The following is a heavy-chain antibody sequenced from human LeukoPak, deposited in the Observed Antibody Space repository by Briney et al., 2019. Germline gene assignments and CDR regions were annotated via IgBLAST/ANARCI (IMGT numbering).Heavy chain of an antibody. CDR3: ARVVTKTYYYYYMDV. Sequence: SETLSLTCTVSGYSISSGYYWGWIRQSPGKGLEWIGSIYHSGSTYYNPSLKSRVTISVDTSKNQFSLKLSSVTAADTAVYYCARVVTKTYYYYYMDVWGKGTTVTISS. V-gene: IGHV4-38-2*02. CDR1: GYSISSGYY. J-gene: IGHJ6*03. D-gene: IGHD5-18*01. CDR2: IYHSGST.